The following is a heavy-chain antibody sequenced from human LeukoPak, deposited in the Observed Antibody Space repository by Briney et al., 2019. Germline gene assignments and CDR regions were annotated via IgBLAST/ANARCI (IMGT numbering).Heavy chain of an antibody. CDR3: AREASRLRESDY. CDR1: GYIFTGYY. Sequence: GASVKASCKASGYIFTGYYVHWVRQAPGQGLEWMGWINPNSGGTNYAQNFQGRVTMTRDTSISTAYMELSSLRSDDTAVYYCAREASRLRESDYWGQGTLVTVSS. D-gene: IGHD2-15*01. V-gene: IGHV1-2*02. CDR2: INPNSGGT. J-gene: IGHJ4*02.